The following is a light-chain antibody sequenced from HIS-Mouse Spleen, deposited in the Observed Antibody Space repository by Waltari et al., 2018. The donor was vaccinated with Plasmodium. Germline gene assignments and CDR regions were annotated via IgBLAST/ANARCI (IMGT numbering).Light chain of an antibody. V-gene: IGLV3-25*03. CDR1: GLPMQS. CDR2: KDS. Sequence: SYELTQPHSVSVSPGQTARSTCSGHGLPMQSASWYQQKPGQAPVLVIYKDSERPSGIPERFSGSSSGTTVTLTISGVQAEDEADYYCQSADSSGTYVFGTGTKVTVL. J-gene: IGLJ1*01. CDR3: QSADSSGTYV.